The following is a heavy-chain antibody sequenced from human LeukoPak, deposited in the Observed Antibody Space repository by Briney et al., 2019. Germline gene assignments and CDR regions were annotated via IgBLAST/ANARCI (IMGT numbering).Heavy chain of an antibody. CDR3: ARGSGYSYYFDY. Sequence: SETLSLTCTVSGDSISSSSSYWGWIRQPPGEGLEWIGSIYYSGSTYYNTSLKSRVTISVDTSKNQFSLKLSSVTAADTAVYYCARGSGYSYYFDYWGQGTLVTVSS. V-gene: IGHV4-39*01. CDR1: GDSISSSSSY. CDR2: IYYSGST. D-gene: IGHD5-18*01. J-gene: IGHJ4*02.